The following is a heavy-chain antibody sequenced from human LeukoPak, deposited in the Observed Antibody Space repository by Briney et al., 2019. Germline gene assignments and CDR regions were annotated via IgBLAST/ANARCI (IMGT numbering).Heavy chain of an antibody. V-gene: IGHV3-30*02. CDR1: GFTFSSYG. Sequence: GGSLRLSCAASGFTFSSYGMHWVRQAPGKGLEWVAFIRYDGSNKYYAYSMKGRFTISRDNSKNTLYLQMNSLRAEDTAVYYCAKDSRYSSSWSYFDYWGQGTLVTVSS. CDR2: IRYDGSNK. CDR3: AKDSRYSSSWSYFDY. D-gene: IGHD6-13*01. J-gene: IGHJ4*02.